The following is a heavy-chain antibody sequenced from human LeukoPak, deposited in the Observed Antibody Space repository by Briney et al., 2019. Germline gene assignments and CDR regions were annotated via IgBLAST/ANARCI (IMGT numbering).Heavy chain of an antibody. D-gene: IGHD2-15*01. V-gene: IGHV3-23*01. CDR1: GFIFSSYA. CDR3: AKSRDSRYDYFDY. J-gene: IGHJ4*02. Sequence: PGGSLRLSCAASGFIFSSYAISWVRQAPGEGLEWVSAISASGDGTYYADSVKGRFTISRDNFENTLYLQMNSLRAEDTAVYYCAKSRDSRYDYFDYWGQGILVTVSS. CDR2: ISASGDGT.